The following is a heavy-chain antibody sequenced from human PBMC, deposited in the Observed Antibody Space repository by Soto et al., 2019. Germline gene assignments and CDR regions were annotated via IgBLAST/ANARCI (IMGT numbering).Heavy chain of an antibody. CDR2: ISGNSDTT. D-gene: IGHD1-1*01. CDR1: GFTFSTNG. CDR3: VKDNNWDDPA. J-gene: IGHJ5*02. Sequence: PGGSLRLSCVASGFTFSTNGMTWVRQAPGKGLEWVSIISGNSDTTFYADSVKGRFTVSRDNSKNTLYLQMNSLRAEDTAIYYCVKDNNWDDPAWGQGTLVTVSS. V-gene: IGHV3-23*01.